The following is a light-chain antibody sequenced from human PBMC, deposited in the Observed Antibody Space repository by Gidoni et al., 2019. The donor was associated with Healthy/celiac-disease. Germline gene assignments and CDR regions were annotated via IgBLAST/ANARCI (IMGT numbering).Light chain of an antibody. J-gene: IGKJ3*01. CDR1: QSISSW. V-gene: IGKV1-5*01. Sequence: DIQMTQSPSPLSASVGDRVTSTCRASQSISSWLAWYQQKPGKAPKLLIYDASSWESGVPSRFSGSGSGTEVTLTISSLQPDDFATYYCQQYNSYLITFGPGTKVEIK. CDR2: DAS. CDR3: QQYNSYLIT.